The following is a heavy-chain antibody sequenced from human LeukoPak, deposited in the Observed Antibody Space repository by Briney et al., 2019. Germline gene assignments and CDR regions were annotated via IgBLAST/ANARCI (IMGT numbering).Heavy chain of an antibody. CDR3: ARAGSSTSPFLPRGAENWFDP. CDR1: GYTFTSYY. Sequence: ASVKVSCKASGYTFTSYYMHWVRQAPGQGLEWMGIINPSGGSTSYAQKFQGRVTMTRDTSTSTVYMELSSLRSEDTAVYYCARAGSSTSPFLPRGAENWFDPWGQGTLVTVSS. V-gene: IGHV1-46*01. CDR2: INPSGGST. J-gene: IGHJ5*02. D-gene: IGHD2-2*01.